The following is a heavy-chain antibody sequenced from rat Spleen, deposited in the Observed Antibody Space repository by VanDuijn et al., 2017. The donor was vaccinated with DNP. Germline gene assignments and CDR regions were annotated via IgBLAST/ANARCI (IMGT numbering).Heavy chain of an antibody. Sequence: EVQLQESGPGLVKPSQSLSLTCSVTGYSITSNYWGWIRQFPGNKVEYIGHISYSGSTSYNPSLISRISITRDTSKNQFFLQLNSVTTEDXXXYXXARWXXYFDGWXQGVMVTXSS. CDR1: GYSITSNY. CDR3: ARWXXYFDG. J-gene: IGHJ2*01. CDR2: ISYSGST. V-gene: IGHV3-1*01.